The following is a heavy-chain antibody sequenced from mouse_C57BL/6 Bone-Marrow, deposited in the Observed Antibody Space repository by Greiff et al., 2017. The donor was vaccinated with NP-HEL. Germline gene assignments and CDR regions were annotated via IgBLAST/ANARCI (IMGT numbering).Heavy chain of an antibody. V-gene: IGHV14-4*01. CDR3: TTDGYYGYFDV. Sequence: VQLQQSGAELVRPGASVKLSCTASGFNIKDDYMHWVKQRPEQGLEWIGWIDPENGDTEYASKFQGKATITADTASNTAYLQLSSLTSVDTAVYYCTTDGYYGYFDVWGTGTTVTVSS. J-gene: IGHJ1*03. D-gene: IGHD2-3*01. CDR2: IDPENGDT. CDR1: GFNIKDDY.